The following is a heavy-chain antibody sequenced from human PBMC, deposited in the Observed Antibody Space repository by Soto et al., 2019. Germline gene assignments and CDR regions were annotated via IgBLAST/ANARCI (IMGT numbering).Heavy chain of an antibody. D-gene: IGHD5-12*01. V-gene: IGHV4-38-2*01. CDR1: DYSISSNNY. J-gene: IGHJ4*02. Sequence: LSLTCVVSDYSISSNNYWGWIRQPPGKGLECIGSIHHSGSTYYSPSLNSRVTVSLDTSKNQFSLKLSSVNAADTAVYYCARMSVEMATTYYFDSWGQGALVTVSS. CDR3: ARMSVEMATTYYFDS. CDR2: IHHSGST.